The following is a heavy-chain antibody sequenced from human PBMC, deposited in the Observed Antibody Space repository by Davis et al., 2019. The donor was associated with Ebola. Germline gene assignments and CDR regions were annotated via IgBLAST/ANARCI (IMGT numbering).Heavy chain of an antibody. V-gene: IGHV3-9*01. CDR2: IGWNSGDK. D-gene: IGHD2-8*01. CDR1: GFIFDDYA. Sequence: PGGSLRLSCAASGFIFDDYAMHWVRQAPGKGLEWVAGIGWNSGDKGYADSVKGRFTISRDNAKNSLYLQMNSLRAEETAFYYCAKDVRGAILYLYGLDVWGQGTTVTVSS. CDR3: AKDVRGAILYLYGLDV. J-gene: IGHJ6*02.